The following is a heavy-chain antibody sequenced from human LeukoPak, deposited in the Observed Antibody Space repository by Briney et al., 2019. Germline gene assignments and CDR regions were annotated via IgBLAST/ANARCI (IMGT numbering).Heavy chain of an antibody. CDR1: GYDFINYG. Sequence: ASVKVSCKASGYDFINYGITWVRQAPGQGLEWMGRISLYNGNTDYKLQGRVTMTTDTSTSTAYMELRSLRSDDTAVYYCARGGPFFSSSSSKEYYFDYWGQGTLVTVSS. V-gene: IGHV1-18*01. CDR3: ARGGPFFSSSSSKEYYFDY. D-gene: IGHD6-6*01. CDR2: ISLYNGNT. J-gene: IGHJ4*02.